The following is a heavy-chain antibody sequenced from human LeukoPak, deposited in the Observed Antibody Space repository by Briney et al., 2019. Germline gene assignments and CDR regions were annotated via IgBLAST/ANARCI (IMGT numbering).Heavy chain of an antibody. V-gene: IGHV3-23*01. CDR3: AAEYYDILTGSNYYYGMDV. CDR1: GFTFSSYA. D-gene: IGHD3-9*01. J-gene: IGHJ6*02. Sequence: GGSLRLSCAASGFTFSSYAMSWVRQAPGKGLEWVSAISGSGGSTYYADSVKGRFTISRDNSKNTLYLQMNSLRAEDTAVYYCAAEYYDILTGSNYYYGMDVWGQGTTVIVSS. CDR2: ISGSGGST.